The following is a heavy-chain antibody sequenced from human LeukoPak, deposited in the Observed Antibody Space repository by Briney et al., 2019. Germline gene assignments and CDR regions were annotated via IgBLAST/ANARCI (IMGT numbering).Heavy chain of an antibody. D-gene: IGHD3-22*01. CDR1: GGSISSSSFY. Sequence: SGALSLTCTVSGGSISSSSFYWGWLRQPPGKGLEWLGSIHYIGSTSYNPSLQSRVTISVDTSRNQFSLKLTSVTAADTAVYYCARHGSRYYDSSPPWDFDYWGQGTLVTVSS. CDR2: IHYIGST. V-gene: IGHV4-39*01. J-gene: IGHJ4*02. CDR3: ARHGSRYYDSSPPWDFDY.